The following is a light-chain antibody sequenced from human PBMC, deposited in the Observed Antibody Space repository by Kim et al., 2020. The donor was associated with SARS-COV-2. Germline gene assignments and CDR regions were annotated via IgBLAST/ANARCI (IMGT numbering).Light chain of an antibody. CDR1: SSDVGGYNY. V-gene: IGLV2-8*01. CDR2: EVS. J-gene: IGLJ1*01. CDR3: SSYAGSNTIYV. Sequence: QSVLTQPPSASGSPGQSVTISFTGTSSDVGGYNYVSWYQQHPGKAPKLMIYEVSKRPSGVPDRFSGSKSGNTASLTVSGLQAEDEADYYCSSYAGSNTIYVFGTGTKVTVL.